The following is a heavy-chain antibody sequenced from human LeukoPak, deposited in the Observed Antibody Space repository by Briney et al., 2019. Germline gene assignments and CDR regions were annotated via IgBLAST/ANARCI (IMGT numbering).Heavy chain of an antibody. Sequence: GESLKISCKGSGYSFTSYWIGWVRQMPGKGLEWVGIIYPDDSDTRYSPSFQDRVIISADKSISTAYLQWSSLKASDTAMYYCARHYPGGDYFIDYWGQGTLVTVSS. J-gene: IGHJ4*02. CDR3: ARHYPGGDYFIDY. V-gene: IGHV5-51*01. D-gene: IGHD4-17*01. CDR1: GYSFTSYW. CDR2: IYPDDSDT.